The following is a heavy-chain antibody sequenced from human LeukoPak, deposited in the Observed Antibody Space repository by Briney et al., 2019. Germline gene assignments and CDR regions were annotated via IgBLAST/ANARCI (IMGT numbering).Heavy chain of an antibody. CDR3: AKGHDYGDLNWFDP. J-gene: IGHJ5*02. D-gene: IGHD4-17*01. CDR1: GDSVSSNSAA. Sequence: SQTLSLTCAISGDSVSSNSAAWNWIRQSPSRGLEWLGRTYYRSKWYNDYAVSVKSRITINPDTSKNQFSLQLNPVTPEDTAVYYCAKGHDYGDLNWFDPWGQGTLVTVSS. V-gene: IGHV6-1*01. CDR2: TYYRSKWYN.